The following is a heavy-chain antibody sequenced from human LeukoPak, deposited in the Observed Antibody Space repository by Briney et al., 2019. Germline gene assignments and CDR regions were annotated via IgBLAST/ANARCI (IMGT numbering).Heavy chain of an antibody. CDR2: ISSSGSTI. V-gene: IGHV3-48*03. CDR3: ARDSAAGTTSFSFDL. J-gene: IGHJ4*01. Sequence: GGSLRLSCAASGFTSSSYEMNWVRQAPGKGLEWVSYISSSGSTIYYADSVKGRFTISRDNARNSLYLQMNSLRAEDTAVYYCARDSAAGTTSFSFDLWGHGTLVTVSS. D-gene: IGHD6-13*01. CDR1: GFTSSSYE.